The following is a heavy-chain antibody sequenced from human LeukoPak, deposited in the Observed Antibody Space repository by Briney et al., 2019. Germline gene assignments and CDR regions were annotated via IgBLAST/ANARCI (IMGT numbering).Heavy chain of an antibody. V-gene: IGHV1-69*06. Sequence: GASVKVSCKASGYTFTSYAISWVRQAPGQGLEWMGGIIPIFGTANYAQKFQGRVTITADKSASTAYMELSSLRSEDTAVYYCARETSRLEYHSSGWLNWFDPWGQGTLVTVSS. D-gene: IGHD6-19*01. CDR1: GYTFTSYA. CDR3: ARETSRLEYHSSGWLNWFDP. CDR2: IIPIFGTA. J-gene: IGHJ5*02.